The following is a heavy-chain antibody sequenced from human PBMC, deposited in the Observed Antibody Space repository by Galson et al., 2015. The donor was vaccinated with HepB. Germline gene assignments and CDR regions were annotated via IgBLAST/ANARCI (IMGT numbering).Heavy chain of an antibody. CDR3: TKDTSPGGADY. Sequence: SLRLSCAASGSTLRDYAMHWVRQPPGKGLEWVAGIYWNGNRIDYADSGEGRFGISRDNAKNLVYLQMNSLRSEDTAFYYCTKDTSPGGADYWGQGTLVTVSP. V-gene: IGHV3-9*01. CDR2: IYWNGNRI. J-gene: IGHJ4*02. D-gene: IGHD1-26*01. CDR1: GSTLRDYA.